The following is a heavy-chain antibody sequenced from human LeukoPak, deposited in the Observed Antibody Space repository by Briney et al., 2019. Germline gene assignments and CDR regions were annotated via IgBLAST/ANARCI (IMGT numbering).Heavy chain of an antibody. CDR1: GGSFSGYY. CDR3: ARGPRSTISSLNS. Sequence: PSETLSLTCAVYGGSFSGYYWSWIRQPPGKGLEWIGEINHIGNTNYNPSLKSRVTMSVDTSKNHFSLKLTSVTAADTAVYCCARGPRSTISSLNSWGPGVLVTVSS. CDR2: INHIGNT. D-gene: IGHD5/OR15-5a*01. J-gene: IGHJ4*02. V-gene: IGHV4-34*01.